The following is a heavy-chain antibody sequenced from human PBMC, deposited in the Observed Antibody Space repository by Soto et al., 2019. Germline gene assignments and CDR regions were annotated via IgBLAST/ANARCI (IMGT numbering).Heavy chain of an antibody. J-gene: IGHJ6*02. Sequence: PGESLKISCQGSGYTFSNNWISWVRQKPGKGLEWMGKIDPSGSYTDYSPSFQGHVSLSVDKSVSTAYLQWSSLKASDSAIYYCARNLCVIGGAPTCYEGDFGMDVWGQGTAVTVSS. CDR3: ARNLCVIGGAPTCYEGDFGMDV. CDR1: GYTFSNNW. V-gene: IGHV5-10-1*01. D-gene: IGHD1-26*01. CDR2: IDPSGSYT.